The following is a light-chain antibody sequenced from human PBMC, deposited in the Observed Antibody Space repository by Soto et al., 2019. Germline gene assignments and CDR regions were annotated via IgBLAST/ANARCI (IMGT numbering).Light chain of an antibody. CDR3: VMYMNTGISV. Sequence: QTVVTQEPSFSVSPGGTVTLTCGLSSGSVSADYFTTWYQQTPGQAPRTLIYNTNTRSSGVPDRFSGAILGNKAALTITGAQADDESDYYCVMYMNTGISVFGGGTTHTVL. V-gene: IGLV8-61*01. CDR1: SGSVSADYF. J-gene: IGLJ3*02. CDR2: NTN.